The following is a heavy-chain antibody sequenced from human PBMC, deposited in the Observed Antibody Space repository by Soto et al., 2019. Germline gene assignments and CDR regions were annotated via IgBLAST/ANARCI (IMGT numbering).Heavy chain of an antibody. Sequence: SVKVSCKASVGTFSSYAISWVRQAPGQGLEWVGGIIPIFGTANYAQKFQGRVTITADESTSTAYMELSSLRSEYTAVYYCARAGSSSNNVDYWGQGTLVTVSS. V-gene: IGHV1-69*13. CDR2: IIPIFGTA. J-gene: IGHJ4*02. CDR3: ARAGSSSNNVDY. CDR1: VGTFSSYA. D-gene: IGHD6-13*01.